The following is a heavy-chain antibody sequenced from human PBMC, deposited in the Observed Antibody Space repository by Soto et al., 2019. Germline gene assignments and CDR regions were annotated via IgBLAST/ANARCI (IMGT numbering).Heavy chain of an antibody. CDR3: AKVRASYLSASYFYYGLAV. CDR1: GFTFSSYA. J-gene: IGHJ6*02. V-gene: IGHV3-23*01. D-gene: IGHD2-21*01. Sequence: PGGSLRLSCAASGFTFSSYAMSWVRQAPGKGLEWVSAISGSGGSTYYADSVKGRFAMSRDLSTNTVSLQMNSLTVEDTAIYYCAKVRASYLSASYFYYGLAVWGQGTTVTVSS. CDR2: ISGSGGST.